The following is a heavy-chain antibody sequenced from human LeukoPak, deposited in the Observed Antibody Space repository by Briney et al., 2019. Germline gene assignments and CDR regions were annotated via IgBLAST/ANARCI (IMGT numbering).Heavy chain of an antibody. D-gene: IGHD2-15*01. CDR1: GFTFSNYA. J-gene: IGHJ4*02. Sequence: GGSLRLSCSVSGFTFSNYAMHWVRRAPGKGLEYGSAINNNGGSTYYADSVKGRFTISRDTSKNTQFLQMNSLRAEDTAVYYCLRYCSGGSCYSGGYWGQGTLVTVSS. CDR2: INNNGGST. V-gene: IGHV3-64*04. CDR3: LRYCSGGSCYSGGY.